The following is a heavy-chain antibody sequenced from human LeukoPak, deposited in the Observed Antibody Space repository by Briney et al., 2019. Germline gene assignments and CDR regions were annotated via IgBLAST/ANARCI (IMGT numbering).Heavy chain of an antibody. CDR3: AKVAGLGSFYRSPYFAY. CDR1: GFTFGDYA. D-gene: IGHD3-10*01. J-gene: IGHJ4*02. CDR2: ISWNSDTI. Sequence: GGSLRLSCAAAGFTFGDYAMHWVRQAPGKGLEWVSGISWNSDTIRYADSVKGRFTISRDTAKNSLYLQMNSLRPEDTALYYCAKVAGLGSFYRSPYFAYWGQGTLVTVSS. V-gene: IGHV3-9*01.